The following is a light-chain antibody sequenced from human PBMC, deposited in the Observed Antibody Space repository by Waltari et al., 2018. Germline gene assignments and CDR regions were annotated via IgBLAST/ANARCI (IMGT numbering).Light chain of an antibody. J-gene: IGKJ4*02. V-gene: IGKV3-20*01. CDR2: GAS. Sequence: EIVLTQSPGTLSLSPGERATLSCRASQSVSRNYLTWYQQKGGQAPRLLIHGASIRATGIPDRFSGSGSGTDFTLTISRLEPEDFAVYYCQQYDGEVVTFGGGTKVEI. CDR1: QSVSRNY. CDR3: QQYDGEVVT.